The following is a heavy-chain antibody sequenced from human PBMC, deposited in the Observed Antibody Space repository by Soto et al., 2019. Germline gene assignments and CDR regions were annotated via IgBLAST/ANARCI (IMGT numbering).Heavy chain of an antibody. D-gene: IGHD2-2*01. CDR1: GFTFSDYY. CDR2: SSSSSSYT. V-gene: IGHV3-11*05. CDR3: ARGAYCSSTSCYAHDAFDI. J-gene: IGHJ3*02. Sequence: GGSLRLSCAASGFTFSDYYMSWIRQAPGKGLEWVSYSSSSSSYTNYADSVKGRFTISRDNAKNSLYLQMTRLRAEDTAVYYCARGAYCSSTSCYAHDAFDIWGQGTMVTVSS.